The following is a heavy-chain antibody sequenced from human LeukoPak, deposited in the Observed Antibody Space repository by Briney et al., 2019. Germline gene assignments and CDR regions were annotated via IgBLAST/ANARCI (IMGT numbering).Heavy chain of an antibody. CDR2: TFCRSQCYN. Sequence: SQTLSLTCAISGDSVSSNSAAWNWIRQSPSRGLEWLGRTFCRSQCYNDYAVSVKSRIIINPDTSKNQLSLQPNSVTPEDTAVYYCARASYSSSWSIDYWGQGTRVTVSS. J-gene: IGHJ4*02. V-gene: IGHV6-1*01. CDR3: ARASYSSSWSIDY. CDR1: GDSVSSNSAA. D-gene: IGHD6-13*01.